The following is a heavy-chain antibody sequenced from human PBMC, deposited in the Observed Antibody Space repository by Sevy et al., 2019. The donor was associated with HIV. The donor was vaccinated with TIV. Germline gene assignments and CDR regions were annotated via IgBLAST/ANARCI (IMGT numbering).Heavy chain of an antibody. Sequence: GGSLRLSCAASGFTVSSNYMSWVRQAPGKGLEWVSVIYSGGSTYYADSVKGRFTISRDNSKNTLYLQMNSLRAEDTAVYYCARGQSTVPSGEDGFRGAFDIWGQGTMVTVSS. J-gene: IGHJ3*02. D-gene: IGHD4-17*01. CDR3: ARGQSTVPSGEDGFRGAFDI. CDR2: IYSGGST. CDR1: GFTVSSNY. V-gene: IGHV3-53*01.